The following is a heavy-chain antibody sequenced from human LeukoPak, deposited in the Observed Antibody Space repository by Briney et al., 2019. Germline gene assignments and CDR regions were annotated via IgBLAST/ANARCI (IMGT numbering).Heavy chain of an antibody. J-gene: IGHJ6*02. CDR1: GGSISSSSYY. V-gene: IGHV4-39*01. CDR2: IYYSGSP. D-gene: IGHD7-27*01. Sequence: SETLALTCTVSGGSISSSSYYWGWVRQPPGKGLEWIESIYYSGSPYYNPSLKSRVTISVDTSKNQFSLKLGSWTAADTAVYYCATQNWDQQGLYYYFNGLDAWGPGTTVIVSS. CDR3: ATQNWDQQGLYYYFNGLDA.